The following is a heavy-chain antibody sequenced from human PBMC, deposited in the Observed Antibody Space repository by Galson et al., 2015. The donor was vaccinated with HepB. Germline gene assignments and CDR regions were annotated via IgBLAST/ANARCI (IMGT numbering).Heavy chain of an antibody. V-gene: IGHV1-2*06. CDR1: GYTFTDYF. J-gene: IGHJ5*02. Sequence: SVKVSCKASGYTFTDYFIHWVRQAPGQGLEWMGRINPNSGDTNYAQKFQGRVTMTRDTSITTAYMELSSLRSDDTAVYYCARKDKTVAGFTWFDPWGQGTLVTVSS. CDR2: INPNSGDT. CDR3: ARKDKTVAGFTWFDP. D-gene: IGHD6-19*01.